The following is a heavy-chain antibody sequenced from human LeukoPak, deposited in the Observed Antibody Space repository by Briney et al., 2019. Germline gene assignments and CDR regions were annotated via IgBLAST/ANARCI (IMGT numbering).Heavy chain of an antibody. CDR1: GFIFEEYT. V-gene: IGHV3-43*01. CDR3: AKGDVDSPMNFYH. J-gene: IGHJ4*02. D-gene: IGHD5-18*01. CDR2: INWDDGST. Sequence: GGSLRLSCAASGFIFEEYTMHWVRQAPGKSLEWVSLINWDDGSTYYAGSVQGRFTISRDNNKSSLYLQMDSLTTEDTAFYYCAKGDVDSPMNFYHWGQGTLVTVSS.